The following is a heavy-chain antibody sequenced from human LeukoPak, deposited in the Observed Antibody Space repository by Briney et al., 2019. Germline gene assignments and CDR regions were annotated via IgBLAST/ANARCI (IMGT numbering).Heavy chain of an antibody. J-gene: IGHJ4*02. CDR1: GFIFGDHY. Sequence: GGSLRLSCAASGFIFGDHYMDWVRQAPGKGLEWVANIKQDGSEKYYVDSVKGRFTISRDNAKNSLYLQLNSLRGEDTAVYYCARVGAAGFDYWGQGTLVTVSS. V-gene: IGHV3-7*01. CDR3: ARVGAAGFDY. CDR2: IKQDGSEK. D-gene: IGHD1-26*01.